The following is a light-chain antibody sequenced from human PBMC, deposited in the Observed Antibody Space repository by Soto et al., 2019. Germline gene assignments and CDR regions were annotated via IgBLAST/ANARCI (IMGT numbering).Light chain of an antibody. V-gene: IGKV3-20*01. CDR1: QSVSSSY. CDR2: DAY. Sequence: EIVLTQSPGTLSLSPGERATLSCSASQSVSSSYLAWYQQKPGQAPRLLIYDAYNRATGIPPRFSGSGSETDFTLTISGLQSEDSAVYFCQQYNNWPFSCGQGTRLEI. J-gene: IGKJ5*01. CDR3: QQYNNWPFS.